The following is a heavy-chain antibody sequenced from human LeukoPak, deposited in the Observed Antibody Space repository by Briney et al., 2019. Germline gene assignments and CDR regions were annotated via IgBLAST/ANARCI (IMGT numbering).Heavy chain of an antibody. CDR3: ARVFHPYYYDSRGYKVVSDYYYYYMDV. J-gene: IGHJ6*03. CDR1: GYTFTGYY. V-gene: IGHV1-2*02. CDR2: INPNSGGT. D-gene: IGHD3-22*01. Sequence: ASVKVSCKASGYTFTGYYMHWVRQAPGQGLEWMGWINPNSGGTNYAPKFQGRVTMTRDTSISTAYMEVSRLRSEDTAVYFCARVFHPYYYDSRGYKVVSDYYYYYMDVWGKGTTVTVSS.